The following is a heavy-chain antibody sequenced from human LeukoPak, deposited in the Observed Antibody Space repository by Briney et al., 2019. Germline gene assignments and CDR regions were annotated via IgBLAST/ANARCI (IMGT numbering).Heavy chain of an antibody. Sequence: GASVKVSCKASGYTFTSYGISWVRQAPGQGLEWMGWISAYNGNTNYAQKLQGRVTMTTDTSTSTAYMELRSLRSDDTAVYYCARKGMDYYDSSGYLDDAFDIWGQGTMVTVSS. CDR2: ISAYNGNT. CDR3: ARKGMDYYDSSGYLDDAFDI. D-gene: IGHD3-22*01. V-gene: IGHV1-18*01. CDR1: GYTFTSYG. J-gene: IGHJ3*02.